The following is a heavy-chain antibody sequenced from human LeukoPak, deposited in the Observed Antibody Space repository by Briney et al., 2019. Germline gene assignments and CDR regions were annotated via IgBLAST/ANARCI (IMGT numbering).Heavy chain of an antibody. J-gene: IGHJ4*02. D-gene: IGHD3-22*01. V-gene: IGHV4-39*07. CDR1: GGSISSSSYY. CDR3: ARALLYYYDSSLYFDY. CDR2: IYYTGST. Sequence: SETLSLTCTVSGGSISSSSYYWAWIRQPPGKGLEWIGSIYYTGSTYYNPSLKSRVTISVDASKNQFSLRLSSVTAADTAVYYCARALLYYYDSSLYFDYWGQGTLVTVSS.